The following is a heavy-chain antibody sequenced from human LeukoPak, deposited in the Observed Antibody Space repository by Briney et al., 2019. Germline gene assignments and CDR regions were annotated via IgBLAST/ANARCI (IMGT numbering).Heavy chain of an antibody. CDR3: ARSGYGAMGTFDY. Sequence: SETLSLTCTVSGGSISSSSYYWGWIRQPPGKGLEWIGSIYYSGSTYYNPSLKSRVTISVDTSKNQFSLKLSSVTAADTAVYHCARSGYGAMGTFDYWGQGTLVTVSS. D-gene: IGHD5-18*01. CDR1: GGSISSSSYY. CDR2: IYYSGST. J-gene: IGHJ4*02. V-gene: IGHV4-39*01.